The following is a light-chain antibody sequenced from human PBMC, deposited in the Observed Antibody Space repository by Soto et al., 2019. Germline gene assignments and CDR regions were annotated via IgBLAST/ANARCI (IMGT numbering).Light chain of an antibody. CDR2: DVI. CDR3: SSYTSSSTLYV. V-gene: IGLV2-14*03. J-gene: IGLJ1*01. Sequence: SALPQPASVSGSPGQSITISCPGTSSDVGGYKYVSWYQHHPGKAPKLMIYDVINRPSGVSNRFSGSKSGNTASLTISGLQAEDEADYYCSSYTSSSTLYVFGTGTKVTVL. CDR1: SSDVGGYKY.